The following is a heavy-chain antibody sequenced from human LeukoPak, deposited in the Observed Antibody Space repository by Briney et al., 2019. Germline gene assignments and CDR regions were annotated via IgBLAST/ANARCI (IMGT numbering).Heavy chain of an antibody. V-gene: IGHV4-39*07. CDR1: GGSISRSSYY. CDR3: ARFIAAAGIYYYYYMDV. J-gene: IGHJ6*03. D-gene: IGHD6-13*01. CDR2: INHSGST. Sequence: SETLSLTCTVSGGSISRSSYYWGWIRQPPGKGLEWIGEINHSGSTNYNPSLKSRVTISVDTSKNQFSLKLSSVTAADTAVYYCARFIAAAGIYYYYYMDVWGKGTTVTVSS.